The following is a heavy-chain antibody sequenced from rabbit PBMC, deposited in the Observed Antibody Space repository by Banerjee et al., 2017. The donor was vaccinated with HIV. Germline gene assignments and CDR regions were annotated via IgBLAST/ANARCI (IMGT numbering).Heavy chain of an antibody. D-gene: IGHD6-1*01. CDR1: GIDFSSYYY. CDR2: ISTSSGST. V-gene: IGHV1S43*01. CDR3: ARDDAGYDGYGYPTYFNL. Sequence: QQLEESGGGLVKPGGTLTLTCKASGIDFSSYYYMCWVRQAPGKGLELIACISTSSGSTWYASWVNGRFTISKSTSLNTVTLQLNSLTAADTATYFCARDDAGYDGYGYPTYFNLWGPGTLVTVS. J-gene: IGHJ4*01.